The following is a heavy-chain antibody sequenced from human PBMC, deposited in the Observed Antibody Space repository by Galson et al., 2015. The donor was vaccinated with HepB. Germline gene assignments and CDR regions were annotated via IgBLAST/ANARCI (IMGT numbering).Heavy chain of an antibody. V-gene: IGHV3-30-3*01. CDR2: ISYDGSNK. J-gene: IGHJ4*02. Sequence: SLRLSCAASGFTFSSYAMHWVRQAPGKGLEWVAVISYDGSNKYYADSVKGRFTISRDNSKNTLYLQMNSLRAEDTAVYYCARAKYSSGWYGDYFDYWGQGTLVTVSS. CDR3: ARAKYSSGWYGDYFDY. D-gene: IGHD6-19*01. CDR1: GFTFSSYA.